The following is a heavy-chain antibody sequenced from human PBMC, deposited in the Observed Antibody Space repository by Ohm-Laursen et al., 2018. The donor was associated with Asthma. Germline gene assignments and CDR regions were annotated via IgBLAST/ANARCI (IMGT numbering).Heavy chain of an antibody. CDR1: GYTFSRYS. Sequence: SLRLSCSASGYTFSRYSIHWVRQAPGKGLEWVSAISGSGGSTYYADSVKGRFTTSRDNAKNTLYLQMNSLSVEDTAVYYCARAYPDLIDNWGQGTLVTVSS. D-gene: IGHD1-14*01. J-gene: IGHJ4*02. CDR2: ISGSGGST. V-gene: IGHV3-23*01. CDR3: ARAYPDLIDN.